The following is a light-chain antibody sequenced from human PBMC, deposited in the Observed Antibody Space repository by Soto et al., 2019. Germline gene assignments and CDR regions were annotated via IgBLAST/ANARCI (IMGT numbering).Light chain of an antibody. Sequence: EIVMTQSPVTLSVSPGESAALSCRASQSVSTNLAWYQQKPGQAPRLLIYSASSRATGLPARFSVSGSGTEFTLTISSLQSEDVAVYDCQQYNKWPRTFGQGTKLEIK. CDR2: SAS. CDR3: QQYNKWPRT. J-gene: IGKJ2*01. CDR1: QSVSTN. V-gene: IGKV3-15*01.